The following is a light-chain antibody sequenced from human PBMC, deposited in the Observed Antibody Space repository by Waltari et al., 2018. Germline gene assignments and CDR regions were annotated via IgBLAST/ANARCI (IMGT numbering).Light chain of an antibody. Sequence: DIQMTQSPSSLSASVGDRVTVTCRASQGINKELSWYQQKPGKAPTFLIYAASRLETGVSSLFSGSGSGADFHLTISSLQPEDVATYYCQQDLSTPWTFGQGTKVEIK. V-gene: IGKV1-27*01. J-gene: IGKJ1*01. CDR2: AAS. CDR1: QGINKE. CDR3: QQDLSTPWT.